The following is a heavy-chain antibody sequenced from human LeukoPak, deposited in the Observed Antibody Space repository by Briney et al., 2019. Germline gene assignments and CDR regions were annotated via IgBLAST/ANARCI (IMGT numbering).Heavy chain of an antibody. CDR2: ISGSGGST. Sequence: GGSLRLSCAASGFTFSSYAMSWVRRAPGQGLEWVSAISGSGGSTYYTDSVKGRFTISRDNSKNTLYLQMNSLRAEDTAVYYWAKDSARGGVTGTTVDYWGQGTLVTVSS. J-gene: IGHJ4*02. D-gene: IGHD1-7*01. V-gene: IGHV3-23*01. CDR1: GFTFSSYA. CDR3: AKDSARGGVTGTTVDY.